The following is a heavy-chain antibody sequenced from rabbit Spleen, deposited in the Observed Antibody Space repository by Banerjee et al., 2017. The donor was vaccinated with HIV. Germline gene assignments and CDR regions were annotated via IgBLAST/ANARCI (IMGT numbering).Heavy chain of an antibody. V-gene: IGHV1S45*01. CDR2: IDISDGDT. Sequence: EESGGGLVTPEGSLTLTCTVSGFSFSSNWICWVRQAPGKGLEWIACIDISDGDTDYANWPKGRFTISKASSTTVTLQMTSLTAADTATYFCARNYVNAFDPWGQGTLVTVS. J-gene: IGHJ2*01. CDR3: ARNYVNAFDP. D-gene: IGHD1-1*01. CDR1: GFSFSSNW.